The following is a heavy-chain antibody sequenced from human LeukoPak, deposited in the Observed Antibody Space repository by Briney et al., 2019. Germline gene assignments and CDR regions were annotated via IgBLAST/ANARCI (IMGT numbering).Heavy chain of an antibody. J-gene: IGHJ3*02. V-gene: IGHV6-1*01. Sequence: SQTLSLTCAISGDSVSSYSAAWTWIRQSPARGLEWLGRTYYSSKWYNDYALSVKSRITISPDISKNQFSLLLNSVTLEDTALYYCAREDSSGSNGFDIWGQGTMVTVSS. D-gene: IGHD3-22*01. CDR1: GDSVSSYSAA. CDR3: AREDSSGSNGFDI. CDR2: TYYSSKWYN.